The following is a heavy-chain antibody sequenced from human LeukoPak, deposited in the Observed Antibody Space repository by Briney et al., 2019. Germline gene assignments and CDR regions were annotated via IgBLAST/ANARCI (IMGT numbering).Heavy chain of an antibody. V-gene: IGHV3-7*01. J-gene: IGHJ5*02. CDR3: ARGQIQLWYP. D-gene: IGHD5-18*01. Sequence: PGGSLRLSCAASGFTFSGYWMSWVRQAPGKGLEWVANIKQDGSEKYYVDSVKGRFTISRDNAKNSLYLQMNSLRAEDTAVYYCARGQIQLWYPWGQGTLVTVSS. CDR2: IKQDGSEK. CDR1: GFTFSGYW.